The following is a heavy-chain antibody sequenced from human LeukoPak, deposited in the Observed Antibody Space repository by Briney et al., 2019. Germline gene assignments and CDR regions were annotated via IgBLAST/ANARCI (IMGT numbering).Heavy chain of an antibody. CDR1: GFTFSNHG. CDR3: ARGWEGYFDY. CDR2: IGTAGEI. Sequence: GGTLRLSCAASGFTFSNHGMNWVRQATGKGLEWVSGIGTAGEIYYPGSVKGRFTISRENAKNSLYLQMNSLRAGDTAVYYCARGWEGYFDYWGQGTLVTVSS. V-gene: IGHV3-13*01. D-gene: IGHD1-26*01. J-gene: IGHJ4*02.